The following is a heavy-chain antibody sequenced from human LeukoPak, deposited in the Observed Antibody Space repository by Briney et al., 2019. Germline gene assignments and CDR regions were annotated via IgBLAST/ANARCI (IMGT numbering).Heavy chain of an antibody. J-gene: IGHJ4*02. V-gene: IGHV4-39*01. CDR1: GGSISSSSYY. CDR3: ARHGSASGWYRSHFDY. CDR2: IYYSGST. Sequence: SETLSLTCTVSGGSISSSSYYWGWIRQPPGKGLEWIGSIYYSGSTYYSPSLKSRVTMSVDTSKNQFSLKLSSVTAADTAVYYCARHGSASGWYRSHFDYWGQGTLVTVSS. D-gene: IGHD6-19*01.